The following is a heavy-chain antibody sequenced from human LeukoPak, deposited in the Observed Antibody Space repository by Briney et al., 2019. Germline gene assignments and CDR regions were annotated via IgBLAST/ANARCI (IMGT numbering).Heavy chain of an antibody. J-gene: IGHJ6*03. CDR1: GYSISTGYY. D-gene: IGHD3-10*01. V-gene: IGHV4-38-2*02. CDR3: ARTSYYGSGSETSYYYYYYMDV. CDR2: FYHGGST. Sequence: SETLSLTCTVSGYSISTGYYWDWIRQPPGKGLEWIGTFYHGGSTYYNPSLKSRVTISVDTSKNQFSLNLTSVTAADTAVYYCARTSYYGSGSETSYYYYYYMDVWGKGTTVTISS.